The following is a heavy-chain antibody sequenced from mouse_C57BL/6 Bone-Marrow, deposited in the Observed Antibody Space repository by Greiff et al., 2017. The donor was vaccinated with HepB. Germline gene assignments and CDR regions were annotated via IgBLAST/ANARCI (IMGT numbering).Heavy chain of an antibody. CDR1: GYTFTSYG. Sequence: VKLVESGAELARPGASVKLSCKASGYTFTSYGISWVKQRTGQGLEWIGVIYPRSGNTYYNEKFKGKATLTADKSSSTAYMELRSLTSEDSAVYFCARELGRGYWGQGTTLTVSS. CDR2: IYPRSGNT. V-gene: IGHV1-81*01. D-gene: IGHD4-1*01. J-gene: IGHJ2*01. CDR3: ARELGRGY.